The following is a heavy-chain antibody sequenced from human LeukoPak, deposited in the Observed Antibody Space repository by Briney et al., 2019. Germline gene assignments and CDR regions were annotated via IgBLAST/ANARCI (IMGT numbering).Heavy chain of an antibody. D-gene: IGHD3-10*01. CDR3: ARFGITVVRGGKYYFAY. Sequence: SETLSLTCTVSGGSISNYYWSWIRQPPGKGLEWIGHIYYSGATKYNPSLKSRITISVDTSKNQFSLMLSSVTAADTAVYYCARFGITVVRGGKYYFAYWGQGTLVTVSS. CDR2: IYYSGAT. CDR1: GGSISNYY. V-gene: IGHV4-59*08. J-gene: IGHJ4*02.